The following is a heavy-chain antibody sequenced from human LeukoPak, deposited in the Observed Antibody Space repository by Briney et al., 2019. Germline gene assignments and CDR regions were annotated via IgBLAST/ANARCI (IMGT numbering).Heavy chain of an antibody. V-gene: IGHV3-30*18. CDR1: GFTFSSYG. J-gene: IGHJ4*02. Sequence: GGSLRLSCAASGFTFSSYGIHWVHQAPGKGLEWVAAISNDGNNKYYADSVKGRFTISRDNSKNTLYLQMNSLRAEDTAVYYCAKEIYFGSGSYPDYWGQGTLVIVSS. CDR2: ISNDGNNK. D-gene: IGHD3-10*01. CDR3: AKEIYFGSGSYPDY.